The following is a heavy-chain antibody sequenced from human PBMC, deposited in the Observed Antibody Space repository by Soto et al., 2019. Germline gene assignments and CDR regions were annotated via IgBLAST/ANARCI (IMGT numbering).Heavy chain of an antibody. CDR1: GASITSGDYS. D-gene: IGHD3-3*01. CDR2: IYHTGTT. V-gene: IGHV4-30-4*01. J-gene: IGHJ5*02. CDR3: VREGLTMYGVHTPSFDP. Sequence: QVQLQESGPGLVKPSQTLSLTCTVSGASITSGDYSWNWIRQPPGKGLEWLGYIYHTGTTYYNPSLQSRVTISVDTSMNQFSLTLRSVTAADTAVYYCVREGLTMYGVHTPSFDPWGQGTLVTVSS.